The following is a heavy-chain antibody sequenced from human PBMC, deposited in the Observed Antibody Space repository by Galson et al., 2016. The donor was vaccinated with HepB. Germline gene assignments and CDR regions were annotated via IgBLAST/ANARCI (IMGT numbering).Heavy chain of an antibody. J-gene: IGHJ6*02. D-gene: IGHD5-12*01. CDR3: ARGFIVATITDYYAMDV. CDR1: GGSFSDYY. Sequence: SETLSLTCAVYGGSFSDYYWSWIRQPPGKGLEWIGEINHSGSTNYNPSLKSRVTISVDTSKNQFSLKLSSVTAADTAVYYCARGFIVATITDYYAMDVWGQGTTVTVSS. CDR2: INHSGST. V-gene: IGHV4-34*01.